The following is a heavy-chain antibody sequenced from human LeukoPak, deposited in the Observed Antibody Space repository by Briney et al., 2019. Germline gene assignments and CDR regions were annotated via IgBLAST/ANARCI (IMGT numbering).Heavy chain of an antibody. V-gene: IGHV4-39*01. Sequence: PSETLSLTCTVSGGSISSSSYYWGWIRQPPGKGLEWIGSIYYSGSTYYNPSLKSRVTISVDTSKNQFSLKLSSVTAADTAVYYCARAMYYYDSSGYWIWGQGTLVTVSS. CDR3: ARAMYYYDSSGYWI. J-gene: IGHJ4*02. CDR1: GGSISSSSYY. D-gene: IGHD3-22*01. CDR2: IYYSGST.